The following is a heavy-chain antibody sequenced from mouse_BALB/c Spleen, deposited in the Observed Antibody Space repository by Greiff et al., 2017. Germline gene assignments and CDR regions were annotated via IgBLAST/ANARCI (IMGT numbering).Heavy chain of an antibody. Sequence: EVQLVESGGGLVQPGGSRKLSCAASGFTFSSFGMHWVRQAPEKGLEWVAYISSGSSTIYYADTVKGRFTISRDNPKNTLFLQMTSLRSEDTAMYYCARDDGYCPFAYWGQGTLVTVSA. V-gene: IGHV5-17*02. D-gene: IGHD2-3*01. CDR1: GFTFSSFG. CDR2: ISSGSSTI. J-gene: IGHJ3*01. CDR3: ARDDGYCPFAY.